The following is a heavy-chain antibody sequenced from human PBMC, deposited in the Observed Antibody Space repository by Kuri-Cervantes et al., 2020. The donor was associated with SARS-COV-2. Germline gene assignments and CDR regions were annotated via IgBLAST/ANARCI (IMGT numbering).Heavy chain of an antibody. V-gene: IGHV3-30*02. Sequence: GESLKISCAASGFTFSSYGMHWVRQAPGKGLEWVAVIWYDGSNKYYADSVKGRFTISRDNSKNTLYLQMNSLRAEDTAVYYCAKDRTRNTYYYDSSGYYYGGFDAFDIWGQGTMVTVS. CDR2: IWYDGSNK. J-gene: IGHJ3*02. D-gene: IGHD3-22*01. CDR1: GFTFSSYG. CDR3: AKDRTRNTYYYDSSGYYYGGFDAFDI.